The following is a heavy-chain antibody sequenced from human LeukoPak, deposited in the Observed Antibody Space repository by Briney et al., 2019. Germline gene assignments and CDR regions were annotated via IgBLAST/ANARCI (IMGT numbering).Heavy chain of an antibody. Sequence: GGSLRLSCAASGLTFSSYAMSWVRQAPGKGLEWVSAISGSGGSTYYADSVKGRFTISRDNSKNTLYLQMNSLRAEDTAVYYCAKPSGSYYGYYYYYMDVWGKGTTVTVSS. D-gene: IGHD1-26*01. CDR1: GLTFSSYA. CDR2: ISGSGGST. CDR3: AKPSGSYYGYYYYYMDV. J-gene: IGHJ6*03. V-gene: IGHV3-23*01.